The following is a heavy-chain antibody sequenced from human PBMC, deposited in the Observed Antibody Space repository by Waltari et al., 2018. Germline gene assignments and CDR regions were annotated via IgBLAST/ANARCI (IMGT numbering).Heavy chain of an antibody. CDR2: IKQEGSVK. Sequence: EVQLVESGGGLVQPGGSLSLSCAASGFTLSSFWMNWVRQTPGKGLGWVAGIKQEGSVKYYADAVKGRVTIARDNAKNAVYRQMNSRRAEDTAGYYCATSGWYCFDYGGQGTLVTVSA. J-gene: IGHJ4*02. CDR3: ATSGWYCFDY. D-gene: IGHD6-19*01. CDR1: GFTLSSFW. V-gene: IGHV3-7*01.